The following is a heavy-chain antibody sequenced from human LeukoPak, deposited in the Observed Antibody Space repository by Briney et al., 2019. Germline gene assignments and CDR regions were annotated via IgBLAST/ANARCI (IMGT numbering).Heavy chain of an antibody. J-gene: IGHJ4*02. CDR1: GGSISSYY. CDR3: ARENSGSYREFDY. D-gene: IGHD1-26*01. V-gene: IGHV4-4*07. Sequence: SETLSLTCTVSGGSISSYYWSWIRQPAGKGLGWIGRIYTSGSTNYNASLKSRVSMSVDTTKNQFSLKLSSVTAADTAVFYCARENSGSYREFDYWGQGTLVTVSS. CDR2: IYTSGST.